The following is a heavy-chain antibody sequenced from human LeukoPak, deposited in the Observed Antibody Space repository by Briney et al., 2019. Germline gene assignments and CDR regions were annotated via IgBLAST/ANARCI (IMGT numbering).Heavy chain of an antibody. CDR3: ARLLTGDYGRENWFDP. D-gene: IGHD7-27*01. V-gene: IGHV4-59*01. CDR1: DDSITMYY. CDR2: VDHTGST. J-gene: IGHJ5*02. Sequence: SETLSLTCTVSDDSITMYYWTWIRQPPGKGLEWIGYVDHTGSTKFNPSLNGRVSISRDTSNNFFSLRLRSVTAADTAVYYCARLLTGDYGRENWFDPWGQGTLVTVSS.